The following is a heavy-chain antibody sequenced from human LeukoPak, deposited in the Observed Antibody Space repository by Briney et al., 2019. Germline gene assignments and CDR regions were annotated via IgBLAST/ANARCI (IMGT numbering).Heavy chain of an antibody. CDR1: GFTFSSYA. CDR3: AKGWRYGAYNLHHGFDY. J-gene: IGHJ4*02. V-gene: IGHV3-23*01. CDR2: ISGSGGST. Sequence: GGALRLSCAASGFTFSSYAMSGVRQAPGKGREGGSAISGSGGSTYYADSVKGRFTICRDNYKNRLYLQMNSLRAEDTAVYYCAKGWRYGAYNLHHGFDYWGQGTLVTVSS. D-gene: IGHD4-17*01.